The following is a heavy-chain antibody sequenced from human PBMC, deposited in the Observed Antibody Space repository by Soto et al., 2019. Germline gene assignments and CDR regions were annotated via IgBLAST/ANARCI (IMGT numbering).Heavy chain of an antibody. J-gene: IGHJ4*02. CDR2: IYHSGST. D-gene: IGHD3-9*01. CDR1: GGSISSGGYS. CDR3: ARGVRDILLGYYFVY. V-gene: IGHV4-30-2*01. Sequence: SETLSLTCAVSGGSISSGGYSWSWIRQPPGKGLEWIGYIYHSGSTYYNPSLKSRVTISVDRSKNQFSLKLSSVTAADTAVDYCARGVRDILLGYYFVYGGQGTLVTVST.